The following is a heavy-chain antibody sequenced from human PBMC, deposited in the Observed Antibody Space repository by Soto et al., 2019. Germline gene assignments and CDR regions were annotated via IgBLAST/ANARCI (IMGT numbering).Heavy chain of an antibody. CDR1: GGSFSGYY. CDR2: INHSGST. Sequence: QVQLQQWGAGLLKPSETLSLTCAVYGGSFSGYYWSWIRQPPGKGLEWIGEINHSGSTNYNPSLKSXDTLSXXTSENQFSLKLRSVTAADTAVYYCARGRGGGRPDYWGQGTLVTVSS. CDR3: ARGRGGGRPDY. D-gene: IGHD2-15*01. J-gene: IGHJ4*02. V-gene: IGHV4-34*01.